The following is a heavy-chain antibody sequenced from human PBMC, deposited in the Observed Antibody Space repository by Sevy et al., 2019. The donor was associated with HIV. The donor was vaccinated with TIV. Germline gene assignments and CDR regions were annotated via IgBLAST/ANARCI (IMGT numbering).Heavy chain of an antibody. D-gene: IGHD2-2*02. V-gene: IGHV3-74*01. Sequence: GGSLRLSCAASGFTFSSYWMHWVRQAPGKGLVWVSRINSDGSSTSYADSVKGRFTISRDNAKNTLYLQMNSLRVEDTAVYYCAKVGYCSSTSCYSIYYGMDVWGQGTTVTVSS. CDR3: AKVGYCSSTSCYSIYYGMDV. J-gene: IGHJ6*02. CDR2: INSDGSST. CDR1: GFTFSSYW.